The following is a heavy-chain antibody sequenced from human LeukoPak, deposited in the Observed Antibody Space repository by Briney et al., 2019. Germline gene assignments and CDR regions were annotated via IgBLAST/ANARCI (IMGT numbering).Heavy chain of an antibody. CDR2: IYYSGST. D-gene: IGHD3-10*01. Sequence: SETLSLTCTVSGGSISSYYWSWIRQPPGKGLEWIGCIYYSGSTNYSPSLKSRITISVDTSKNQFSLKLRSVTAADTAVYYCASEDPGTYYHWGQGTLVTVSS. J-gene: IGHJ4*02. V-gene: IGHV4-59*01. CDR1: GGSISSYY. CDR3: ASEDPGTYYH.